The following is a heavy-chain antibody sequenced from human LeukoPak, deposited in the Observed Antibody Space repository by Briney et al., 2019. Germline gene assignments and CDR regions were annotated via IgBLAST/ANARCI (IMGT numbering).Heavy chain of an antibody. CDR3: ARASDPGIAVAGTDY. D-gene: IGHD6-19*01. V-gene: IGHV3-23*01. CDR1: GFTFSSYA. J-gene: IGHJ4*02. CDR2: ISGSGGST. Sequence: PGGSLRLSCAASGFTFSSYAMSWVRQAPGKGLEWVSAISGSGGSTYYADSVKGRFTISRDNSKNTLYLQMNSLRAEDTAVYYCARASDPGIAVAGTDYWGQGTLVTVSS.